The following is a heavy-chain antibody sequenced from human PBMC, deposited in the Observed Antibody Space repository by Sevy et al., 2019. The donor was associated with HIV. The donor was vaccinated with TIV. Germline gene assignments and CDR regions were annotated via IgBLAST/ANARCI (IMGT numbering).Heavy chain of an antibody. CDR3: ATSPTYCNSNSCPINAFNI. CDR2: ISSSGNNI. J-gene: IGHJ3*02. Sequence: GGCLRLSCGGSGLRLTDLSMTWIRQAPGKGLEWVSYISSSGNNIYYRDSVKGRFTISRDSAKNLLFLQMSSLRAEDTGVYFCATSPTYCNSNSCPINAFNIWGQGTKVTVSS. D-gene: IGHD2-2*01. CDR1: GLRLTDLS. V-gene: IGHV3-11*01.